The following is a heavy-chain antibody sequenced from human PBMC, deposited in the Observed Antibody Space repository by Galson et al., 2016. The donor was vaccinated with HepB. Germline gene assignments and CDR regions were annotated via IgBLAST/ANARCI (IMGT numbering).Heavy chain of an antibody. D-gene: IGHD2-15*01. CDR2: IWDDGSSE. V-gene: IGHV3-33*01. CDR1: GFTFNSYG. J-gene: IGHJ4*01. Sequence: SLRLSCAASGFTFNSYGMHWVRQAPGKGLEWVAIIWDDGSSEYYADSVKGRFTISRDNSKNTLFLQMNSLRVEDTAVYFCTRDTPLAAHCFDSWGHGTLVTVSS. CDR3: TRDTPLAAHCFDS.